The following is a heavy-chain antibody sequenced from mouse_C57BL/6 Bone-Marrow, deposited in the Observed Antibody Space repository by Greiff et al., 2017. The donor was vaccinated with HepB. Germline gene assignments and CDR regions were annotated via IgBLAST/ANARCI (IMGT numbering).Heavy chain of an antibody. Sequence: VKLVESGPGLVAPSQSLSITCTVSGFSLTSYAISWVRQPPGKGLEWLGVIWTGGGTNYNSALKSRLSISKDNSKSQVFLKMNSLQTDDTARYYCARDYYGSSYHWYFDVWGTGTTVTVSS. D-gene: IGHD1-1*01. CDR3: ARDYYGSSYHWYFDV. CDR1: GFSLTSYA. CDR2: IWTGGGT. V-gene: IGHV2-9-1*01. J-gene: IGHJ1*03.